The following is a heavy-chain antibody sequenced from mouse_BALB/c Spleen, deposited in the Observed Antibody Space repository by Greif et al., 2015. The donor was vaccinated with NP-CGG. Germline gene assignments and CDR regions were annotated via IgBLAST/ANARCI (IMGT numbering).Heavy chain of an antibody. CDR1: GFTFSSYA. J-gene: IGHJ3*01. Sequence: EVQRVESGGGLVKPGGSLKLSCAASGFTFSSYAMSWVRQTPEKRLEWVASISSGGSTYYPDSVKGRFTISRDNARNILYLQMSSLRSEDTAMYYCARRYDYVWFAYWGQGTLVTVSA. CDR2: ISSGGST. CDR3: ARRYDYVWFAY. D-gene: IGHD2-4*01. V-gene: IGHV5-6-5*01.